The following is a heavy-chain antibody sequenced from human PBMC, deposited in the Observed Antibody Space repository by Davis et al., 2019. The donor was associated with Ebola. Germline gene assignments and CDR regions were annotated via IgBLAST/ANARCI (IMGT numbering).Heavy chain of an antibody. D-gene: IGHD3-3*01. CDR2: INHSGST. CDR1: GGSFSGYY. V-gene: IGHV4-34*01. J-gene: IGHJ6*02. Sequence: MPSETLSLTCAVYGGSFSGYYWSWIRQPPGKGLEWIGEINHSGSTNYNPSLKSRVTISVDTSKNQFSLKLSSVTAADTAVYYCARVEAFDFWSGYYYGMDVWGQGTTVTVSS. CDR3: ARVEAFDFWSGYYYGMDV.